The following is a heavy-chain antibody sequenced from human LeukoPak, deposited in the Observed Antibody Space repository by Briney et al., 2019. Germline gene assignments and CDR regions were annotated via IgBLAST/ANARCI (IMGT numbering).Heavy chain of an antibody. CDR2: SKTYGGT. CDR3: TRASLTIYGYYFDY. D-gene: IGHD5-24*01. Sequence: SKTYGGTENAASVKGRFTISRDDSKGIAYLQMNSLKTEDTAVYYCTRASLTIYGYYFDYWGQGALVTVSS. J-gene: IGHJ4*02. V-gene: IGHV3-49*02.